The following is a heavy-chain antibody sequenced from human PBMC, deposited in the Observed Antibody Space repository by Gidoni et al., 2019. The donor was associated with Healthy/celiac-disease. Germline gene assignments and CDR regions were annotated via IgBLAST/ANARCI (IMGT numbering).Heavy chain of an antibody. V-gene: IGHV3-9*01. Sequence: YGDSVKGRFTISRDHAKNSLYLQMNSLRAEDTGLYYCATDISPSGGDAFDNWGQGTMVTVSS. J-gene: IGHJ3*02. CDR3: ATDISPSGGDAFDN.